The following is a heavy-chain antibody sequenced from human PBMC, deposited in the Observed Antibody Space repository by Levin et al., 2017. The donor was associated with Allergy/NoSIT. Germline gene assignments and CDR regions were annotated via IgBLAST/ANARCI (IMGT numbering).Heavy chain of an antibody. CDR2: IYPGDSDT. CDR1: GYSFTSYW. Sequence: GGSLRLSCKGSGYSFTSYWIGWVRQMPGKGLEWMGIIYPGDSDTRYSPSFQGQVTISADKSISTAYLQWSSLKASDTAMYYCARRFFIIAAAGTVAFDIWGQGTMVTVSS. D-gene: IGHD6-13*01. CDR3: ARRFFIIAAAGTVAFDI. V-gene: IGHV5-51*01. J-gene: IGHJ3*02.